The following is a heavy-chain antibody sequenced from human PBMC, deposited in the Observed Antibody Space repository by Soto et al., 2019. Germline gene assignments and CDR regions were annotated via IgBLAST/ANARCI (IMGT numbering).Heavy chain of an antibody. V-gene: IGHV3-23*01. J-gene: IGHJ4*02. CDR3: AKDKSYYYDSSGLVH. CDR2: ISGSGGST. CDR1: GFTFSSYA. Sequence: LRLSCAASGFTFSSYAMSWVRQAPGKGLEWVSAISGSGGSTYYADSVKGRFTISRDNSKNTLYLQMNSLRAEDTAVYYCAKDKSYYYDSSGLVHWGQGTLVTVSS. D-gene: IGHD3-22*01.